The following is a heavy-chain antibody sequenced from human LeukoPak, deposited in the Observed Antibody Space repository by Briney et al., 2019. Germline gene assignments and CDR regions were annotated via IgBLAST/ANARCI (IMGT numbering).Heavy chain of an antibody. D-gene: IGHD3-22*01. Sequence: SETLSLTCTVSGVSITSYSHNYDWIRQPPGKGLEWIGGFHFSGAINYNPSLKSRVTIFVDTSKKQISLKLLSVTAADTAVYYCARRYEGSGYAYDYWGQGILVTVSS. J-gene: IGHJ4*02. V-gene: IGHV4-39*01. CDR1: GVSITSYSHN. CDR3: ARRYEGSGYAYDY. CDR2: FHFSGAI.